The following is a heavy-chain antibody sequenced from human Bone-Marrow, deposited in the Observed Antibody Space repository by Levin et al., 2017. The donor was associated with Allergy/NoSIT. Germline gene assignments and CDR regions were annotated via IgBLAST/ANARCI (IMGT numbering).Heavy chain of an antibody. D-gene: IGHD4-17*01. CDR1: GFTFTSYW. J-gene: IGHJ4*02. Sequence: GESLKISCAASGFTFTSYWMHWVRQVPRKGLVWVSRINADGDTTTYADSVRGRFTVSRDNARNTLDLQMNSLRAEDTAVYFCVRGGSRYGESSDIDYWGQGTLVSVSS. V-gene: IGHV3-74*01. CDR3: VRGGSRYGESSDIDY. CDR2: INADGDTT.